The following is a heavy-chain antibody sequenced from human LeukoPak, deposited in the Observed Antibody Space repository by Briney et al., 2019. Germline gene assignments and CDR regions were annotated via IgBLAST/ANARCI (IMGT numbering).Heavy chain of an antibody. CDR1: GFTFSSYS. CDR2: ISSSSSTI. CDR3: ARGYNSPWDRYFDY. V-gene: IGHV3-48*04. Sequence: GGSLRLSCAASGFTFSSYSMNWVRQAPGKGLEWVSYISSSSSTIYYADSVKGRFTISGDNAKNLLNLQMNSLRAEDTAVYYCARGYNSPWDRYFDYWGQGTLVTVSS. J-gene: IGHJ4*02. D-gene: IGHD1-1*01.